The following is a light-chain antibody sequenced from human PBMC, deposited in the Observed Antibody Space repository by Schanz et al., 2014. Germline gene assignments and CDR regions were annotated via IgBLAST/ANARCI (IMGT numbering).Light chain of an antibody. J-gene: IGLJ1*01. CDR2: DVS. CDR1: SSDVGGYNY. Sequence: QSVLTQPASVSGSPGQSITISCTGTSSDVGGYNYVSWYQQHPGKAPKLMIYDVSNRPSGVSNRFSGSKSGNTASLTISGLQAEDEADYYCSSYTSSSIRVFGTGT. V-gene: IGLV2-14*01. CDR3: SSYTSSSIRV.